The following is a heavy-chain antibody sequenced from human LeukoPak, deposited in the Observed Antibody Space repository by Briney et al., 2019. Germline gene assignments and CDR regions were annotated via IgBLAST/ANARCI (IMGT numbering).Heavy chain of an antibody. CDR3: AELGITMIGGV. CDR2: ISSSSSYI. J-gene: IGHJ6*04. Sequence: PGGSLRLSCAASGFTFSSYSINWVRQAPGKGLEWVSFISSSSSYIYYADSVKGRFTISRDNAKNSLYLQMNSLRAEDTAVYYCAELGITMIGGVWGKGTTVTISS. D-gene: IGHD3-10*02. CDR1: GFTFSSYS. V-gene: IGHV3-21*01.